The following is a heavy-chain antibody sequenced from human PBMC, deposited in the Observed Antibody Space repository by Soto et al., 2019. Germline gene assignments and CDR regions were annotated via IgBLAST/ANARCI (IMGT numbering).Heavy chain of an antibody. CDR3: ARGDVVVVAATRGDDYFGMDV. CDR2: IIPILGTA. V-gene: IGHV1-69*01. J-gene: IGHJ6*02. Sequence: QVQLVQSGAEVQKPGSSVKVSCKASGGTFISYAISWVRQAPGQGLEWMGGIIPILGTANYVHKFQGRVRIHVEETPSIVYMDLSSLKSEDTAVYYCARGDVVVVAATRGDDYFGMDVWGQGTTVTVSS. CDR1: GGTFISYA. D-gene: IGHD2-15*01.